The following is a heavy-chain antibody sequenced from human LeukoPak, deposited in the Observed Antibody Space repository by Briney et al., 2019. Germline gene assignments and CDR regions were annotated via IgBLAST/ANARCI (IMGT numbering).Heavy chain of an antibody. Sequence: ETLSLTCTVSGGSISSSSCYWGWIRRPPGKGLEWIGNINYSGNTYCNPSLKSRVTISVDTSKNQFSLKLSSVTAADTAVYYCGRAEHDWGPEYWGQGSLVTVSS. D-gene: IGHD3-9*01. V-gene: IGHV4-39*01. CDR1: GGSISSSSCY. CDR2: INYSGNT. CDR3: GRAEHDWGPEY. J-gene: IGHJ4*02.